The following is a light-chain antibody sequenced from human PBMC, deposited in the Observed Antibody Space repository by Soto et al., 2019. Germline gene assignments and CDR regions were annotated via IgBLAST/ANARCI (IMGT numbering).Light chain of an antibody. CDR2: GAS. J-gene: IGKJ3*01. CDR3: QQYGSAPFT. Sequence: ENVLTQSPGTLSLSPGESATLSCRASQDVFSNFFAWYQQKPGQAPRLLIHGASNRATGIPDRFSGCGSGTDFTLTISRLEPEDFAVYCCQQYGSAPFTFGPGTKVDIK. V-gene: IGKV3-20*01. CDR1: QDVFSNF.